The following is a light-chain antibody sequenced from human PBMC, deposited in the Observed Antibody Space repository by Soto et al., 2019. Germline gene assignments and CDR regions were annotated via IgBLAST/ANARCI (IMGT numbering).Light chain of an antibody. V-gene: IGKV3-20*01. Sequence: DILMTQSPGTLSLSPGERATLSCRASQSVSSSYLAWYQQKPGQAPRLLIYGASSRATGIPDRFSGSGSGTDFTLTISRLEPEDFAVYYCQQYGSSPLITFGQGTRLEIK. CDR2: GAS. CDR3: QQYGSSPLIT. J-gene: IGKJ5*01. CDR1: QSVSSSY.